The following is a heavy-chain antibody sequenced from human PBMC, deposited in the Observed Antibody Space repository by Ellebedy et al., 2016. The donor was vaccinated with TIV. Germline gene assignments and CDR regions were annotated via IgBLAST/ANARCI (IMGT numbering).Heavy chain of an antibody. CDR2: IYSAGTT. CDR3: ARVDLGLAFDY. Sequence: GESLKISCAVSGFAVSSNYMSWVRQAPGKGLEWVSIIYSAGTTYYADSVKSRFTISKDNSKNTLYLQMNSLRAEDTAVYYCARVDLGLAFDYWGRGTLVTVSS. D-gene: IGHD3/OR15-3a*01. CDR1: GFAVSSNY. J-gene: IGHJ4*02. V-gene: IGHV3-53*01.